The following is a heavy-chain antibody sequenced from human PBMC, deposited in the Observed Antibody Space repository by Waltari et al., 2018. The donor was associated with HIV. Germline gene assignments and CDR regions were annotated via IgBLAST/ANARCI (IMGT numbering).Heavy chain of an antibody. V-gene: IGHV3-48*02. CDR1: GFTFSSYS. J-gene: IGHJ6*02. D-gene: IGHD3-3*01. CDR2: ISSSSSTI. CDR3: AREHYDFWSGRYGMDV. Sequence: EVQLVESGGGLVQPGGSLRLSCAASGFTFSSYSMNWVRQAPGKGLEWVSYISSSSSTIYYADSVKGRFTISRDNAKNSLYLQMNSLRDEDTAVYYCAREHYDFWSGRYGMDVWGQGTTVTVSS.